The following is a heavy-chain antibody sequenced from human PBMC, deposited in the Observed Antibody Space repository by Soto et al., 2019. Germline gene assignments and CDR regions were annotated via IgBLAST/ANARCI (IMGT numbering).Heavy chain of an antibody. V-gene: IGHV4-4*07. J-gene: IGHJ5*02. Sequence: DTLSLTCTVSGASISGFYWSWIRKSAGKGLEWIGRIYATGTTDYNPSLKSRVMMSVDTSKKQFSLKLRSVTAADTAVYYCVRDGTKTLRDWFDPWGQGISVTVSS. CDR3: VRDGTKTLRDWFDP. CDR1: GASISGFY. CDR2: IYATGTT. D-gene: IGHD1-1*01.